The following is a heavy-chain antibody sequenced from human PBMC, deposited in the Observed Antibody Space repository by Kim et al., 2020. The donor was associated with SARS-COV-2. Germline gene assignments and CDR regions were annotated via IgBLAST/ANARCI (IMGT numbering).Heavy chain of an antibody. Sequence: ASVKVSCKASGYTFTSNGITWVRQAPGQGLEWMGWISTYNDDKTYAQKLQGRVTMTTDTSTSTAYMELRSLGSDDTAVYYCARDGGRAAAGYDYWGREPWSPSPQ. CDR1: GYTFTSNG. D-gene: IGHD6-13*01. CDR2: ISTYNDDK. J-gene: IGHJ4*02. V-gene: IGHV1-18*01. CDR3: ARDGGRAAAGYDY.